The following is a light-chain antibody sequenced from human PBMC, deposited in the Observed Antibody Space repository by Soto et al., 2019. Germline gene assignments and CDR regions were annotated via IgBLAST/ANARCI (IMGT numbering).Light chain of an antibody. CDR3: QVWDSSSDHVL. CDR2: GDS. CDR1: NIGSKS. Sequence: SYELTHPPSVSVAPGQTARINCERNNIGSKSVHWYQQRPGQAPVLVVYGDSDRPSGNPERFSGSNSENTATLTITRVEAGDEADYYCQVWDSSSDHVLFGGGTKLTVL. V-gene: IGLV3-21*02. J-gene: IGLJ3*02.